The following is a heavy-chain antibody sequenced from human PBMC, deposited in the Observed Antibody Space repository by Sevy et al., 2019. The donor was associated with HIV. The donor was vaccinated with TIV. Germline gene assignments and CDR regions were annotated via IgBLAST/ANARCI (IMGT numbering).Heavy chain of an antibody. J-gene: IGHJ5*02. CDR2: IYYSGST. D-gene: IGHD2-21*02. Sequence: SETLSLTCTVSGGSISSYYWSWIRQPPGKGLEWIGYIYYSGSTNYNPSLKSRVTISVDTSKNQFSLKLSSVTAADTAVYYCARGSGMVVTAIRRFCWFDPWGQGTLVTVSS. CDR1: GGSISSYY. V-gene: IGHV4-59*01. CDR3: ARGSGMVVTAIRRFCWFDP.